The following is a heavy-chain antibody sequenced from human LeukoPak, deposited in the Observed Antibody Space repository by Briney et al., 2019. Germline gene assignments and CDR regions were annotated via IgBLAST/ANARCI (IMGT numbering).Heavy chain of an antibody. CDR3: AKGEIAARTYFDY. CDR1: GFTFSSYG. CDR2: IRYDGSNK. Sequence: GGSLRLSCAPSGFTFSSYGMHWVRQAPGKGLEWVAFIRYDGSNKYYADSVKGRFTISRDNSKNTLYLQMNSLRAEDTAVYYCAKGEIAARTYFDYWGQGTLVTVSS. J-gene: IGHJ4*02. V-gene: IGHV3-30*02. D-gene: IGHD6-6*01.